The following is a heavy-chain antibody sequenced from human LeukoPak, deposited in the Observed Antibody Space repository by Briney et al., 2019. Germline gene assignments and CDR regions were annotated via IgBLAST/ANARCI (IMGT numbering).Heavy chain of an antibody. CDR2: ISYDGTNT. Sequence: PGGSLRLSCAASGFTFSSYGMHWVRQAPGKGLEWLAVISYDGTNTYYADSVKGRVTLSRDNSKNTLYLQMNSLRAEDTAVYYCARTPGVGAFDIWGQGTMVTVSS. CDR1: GFTFSSYG. CDR3: ARTPGVGAFDI. V-gene: IGHV3-30*19. J-gene: IGHJ3*02.